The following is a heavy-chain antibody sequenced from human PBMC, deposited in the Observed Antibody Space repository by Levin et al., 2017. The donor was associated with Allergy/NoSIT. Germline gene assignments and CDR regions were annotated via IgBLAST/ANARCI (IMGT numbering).Heavy chain of an antibody. CDR3: ARVEAPPSYGAEATYAFDL. J-gene: IGHJ3*01. V-gene: IGHV4-31*03. CDR2: IYSSAST. D-gene: IGHD4/OR15-4a*01. Sequence: SQTLSLPCTVSGGSIHSVAHYWSWVRQHPGKGLEWIGYIYSSASTYYNPSLRSRVSISVDTSKNHFSLRLSSVTAADTAVYYCARVEAPPSYGAEATYAFDLWGQGTMVIVS. CDR1: GGSIHSVAHY.